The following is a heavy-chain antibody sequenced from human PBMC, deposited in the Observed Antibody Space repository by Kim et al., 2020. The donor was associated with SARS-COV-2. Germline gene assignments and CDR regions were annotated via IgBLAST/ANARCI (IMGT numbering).Heavy chain of an antibody. CDR1: RFTFSSSA. Sequence: GGSLRLSCVASRFTFSSSAMTWVRQAPGKGLEWVSTIFGSGHSTYYANSVKGRFVVSRDNSKNTLSLQMNNLRGDDTAIYYCAKNVHITSVTFLWYFDLWGRGTSVTVSS. J-gene: IGHJ2*01. CDR3: AKNVHITSVTFLWYFDL. V-gene: IGHV3-23*01. CDR2: IFGSGHST. D-gene: IGHD2-2*01.